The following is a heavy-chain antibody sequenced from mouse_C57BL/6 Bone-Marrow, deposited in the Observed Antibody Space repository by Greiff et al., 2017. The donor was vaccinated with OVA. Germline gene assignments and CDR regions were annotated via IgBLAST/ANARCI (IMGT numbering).Heavy chain of an antibody. CDR2: IWGVGST. J-gene: IGHJ1*03. V-gene: IGHV2-6*01. D-gene: IGHD1-1*01. CDR3: ASGPFYYYGSSYEVWYFDV. Sequence: QVQLKESGPGLVAPSQSLSITCTVSGFSLTSYGVDWVRQSPGKGLEWLGVIWGVGSTNYNSALKSRLSISKDNSKSQVFLKMNRLQTDDTAMYYCASGPFYYYGSSYEVWYFDVWGTGTTVTVSS. CDR1: GFSLTSYG.